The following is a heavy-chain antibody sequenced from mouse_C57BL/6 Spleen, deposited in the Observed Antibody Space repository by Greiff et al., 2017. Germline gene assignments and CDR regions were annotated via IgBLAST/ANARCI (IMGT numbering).Heavy chain of an antibody. Sequence: QVQLQQSGPELVKPGASVKISCKASGYAFSSSWMNWVKQRPGKGLEWIGRIYPGDGDPNYNGKFKGKATLTADKSSSTAYMQLSSLTSEDSSVYFCARGTGTIAWFAYWGQGTLVTVSA. D-gene: IGHD4-1*01. CDR3: ARGTGTIAWFAY. CDR1: GYAFSSSW. CDR2: IYPGDGDP. V-gene: IGHV1-82*01. J-gene: IGHJ3*01.